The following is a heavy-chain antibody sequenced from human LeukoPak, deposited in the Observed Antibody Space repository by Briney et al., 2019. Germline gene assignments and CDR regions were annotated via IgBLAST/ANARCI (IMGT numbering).Heavy chain of an antibody. J-gene: IGHJ5*02. CDR3: ARDLGYCSSTSCYNWFGP. V-gene: IGHV4-59*01. CDR2: IYYSGNT. Sequence: PSETLSLTCTVSGGSISSYYWSWIRQPPGKGLEWIGYIYYSGNTNYNPSLKSPVTMSVDTSKNQFSLKLSSVTAADTAVYYCARDLGYCSSTSCYNWFGPWGQGSLVTVSS. CDR1: GGSISSYY. D-gene: IGHD2-2*01.